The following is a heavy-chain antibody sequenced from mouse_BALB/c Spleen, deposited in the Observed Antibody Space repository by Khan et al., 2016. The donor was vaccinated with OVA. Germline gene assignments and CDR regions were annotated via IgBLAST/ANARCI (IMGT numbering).Heavy chain of an antibody. CDR1: GYTFTNYV. CDR3: AREAASWDFSFPY. J-gene: IGHJ3*01. CDR2: INPDNAGT. Sequence: VQLQQSGPELVEPGASVKMSCKASGYTFTNYVIHWVKQKPGQGLEWIGYINPDNAGTRYNEKFKGKAQLTSDISSTSAYMELPSLTSEDAAVYYCAREAASWDFSFPYWGQGTLVTVSA. V-gene: IGHV1S136*01. D-gene: IGHD4-1*01.